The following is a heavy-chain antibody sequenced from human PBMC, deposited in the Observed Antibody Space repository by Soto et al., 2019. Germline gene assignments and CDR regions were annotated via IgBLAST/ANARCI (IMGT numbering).Heavy chain of an antibody. CDR1: GFSFNSYA. J-gene: IGHJ3*02. V-gene: IGHV3-23*01. CDR3: AKERYCSATSCYGGFDI. Sequence: PGGSLRLSCAASGFSFNSYAMSWVRQAPGRGLEWVSTVSAGGANTAYADSVKGRLTISRDNSKNTLYLQMNSLRGDDTAFYYCAKERYCSATSCYGGFDIWGQGTVVTVSS. CDR2: VSAGGANT. D-gene: IGHD2-2*01.